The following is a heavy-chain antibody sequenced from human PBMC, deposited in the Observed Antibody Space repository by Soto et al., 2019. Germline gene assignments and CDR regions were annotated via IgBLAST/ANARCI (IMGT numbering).Heavy chain of an antibody. CDR2: ISGSGGTT. CDR1: GFTFSSYA. Sequence: PGGSLRLSCDASGFTFSSYAMSWVRQAPGKGLEWVSVISGSGGTTYFADSVKGRFTISRDNSKNTLYLQMDSLRAEDTAVYYCAKDHDSGGYYYSYFDTWGQGTLVTVSS. J-gene: IGHJ4*02. V-gene: IGHV3-23*01. D-gene: IGHD3-22*01. CDR3: AKDHDSGGYYYSYFDT.